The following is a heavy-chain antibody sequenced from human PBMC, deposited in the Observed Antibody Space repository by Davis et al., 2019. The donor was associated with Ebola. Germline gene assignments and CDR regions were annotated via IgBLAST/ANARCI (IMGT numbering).Heavy chain of an antibody. CDR1: GGSISSYY. J-gene: IGHJ6*02. CDR3: AREHHELCRSSTSCYTKYYGMDV. Sequence: PSETLSLTCTVSGGSISSYYWSWIRQPAGKGLEWIGRIYTSGSTNYNPSLKSRVTMSVDTSKNQFSLKLSSVTAADTAVYYCAREHHELCRSSTSCYTKYYGMDVWGQGTTVTVSS. CDR2: IYTSGST. D-gene: IGHD2-2*01. V-gene: IGHV4-4*07.